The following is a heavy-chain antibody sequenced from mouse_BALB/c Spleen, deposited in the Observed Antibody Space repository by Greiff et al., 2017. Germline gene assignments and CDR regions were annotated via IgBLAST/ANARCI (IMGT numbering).Heavy chain of an antibody. CDR2: IWGDGST. J-gene: IGHJ4*01. CDR1: GFSLTGYG. CDR3: AIGYGYYEGDYAMDY. V-gene: IGHV2-6-7*01. D-gene: IGHD2-3*01. Sequence: QVQLKESGPGLVAPSQSLSITCTVSGFSLTGYGVNWVRQPPGKGLEWLGIIWGDGSTDYNSALKYRLSISKDNSKSQVFLKMHSLQTYDTSRYYCAIGYGYYEGDYAMDYWGQGTSVTVSS.